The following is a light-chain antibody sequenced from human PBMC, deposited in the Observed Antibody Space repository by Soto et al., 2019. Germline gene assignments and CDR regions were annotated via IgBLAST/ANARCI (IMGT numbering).Light chain of an antibody. V-gene: IGLV1-40*01. CDR1: SSNIGAGYD. Sequence: QSVLTQPPSVSGAPGQRVTISCTGSSSNIGAGYDVHWYQQLPGTAPKLLIYGNNNRPSGVPDRFSGSKSGTSASLAITGLQAEYEADYYCQSYDSSLSGWVFGTGTKLTVL. J-gene: IGLJ1*01. CDR2: GNN. CDR3: QSYDSSLSGWV.